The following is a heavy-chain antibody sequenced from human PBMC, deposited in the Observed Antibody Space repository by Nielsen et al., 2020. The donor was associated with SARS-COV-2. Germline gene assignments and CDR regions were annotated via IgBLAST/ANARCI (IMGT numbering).Heavy chain of an antibody. J-gene: IGHJ4*02. CDR3: ARNDILTGYLGY. CDR2: IYYSGST. D-gene: IGHD3-9*01. CDR1: GGSISSYY. V-gene: IGHV4-59*06. Sequence: SETLSLTCTVSGGSISSYYWSWIRQPPGKGLEWIGYIYYSGSTYYNPSLKSRVTISVDTSKNQFSLKLSSVTAADTAVYYCARNDILTGYLGYWGQGTLVTVSS.